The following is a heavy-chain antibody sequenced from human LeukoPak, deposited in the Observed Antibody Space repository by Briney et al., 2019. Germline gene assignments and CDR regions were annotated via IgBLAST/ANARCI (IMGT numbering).Heavy chain of an antibody. CDR3: ARHGSGSGSYYFDY. CDR1: GGPISSSSYY. V-gene: IGHV4-39*01. D-gene: IGHD3-10*01. J-gene: IGHJ4*02. Sequence: PSETLSLTCTVSGGPISSSSYYWGWIRQPPGKGLEWIGSIYYSGSTYYNPSLKSRVTISVDTSKNQFSLKLSSVTAADTAVFYCARHGSGSGSYYFDYGGRGTLVTVSS. CDR2: IYYSGST.